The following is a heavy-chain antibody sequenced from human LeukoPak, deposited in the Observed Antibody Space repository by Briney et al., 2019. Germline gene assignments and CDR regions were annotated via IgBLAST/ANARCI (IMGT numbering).Heavy chain of an antibody. J-gene: IGHJ4*02. CDR2: FYHGGST. Sequence: SSETLSLTCTVSGYSISTGYYWDWIRQPPGKGLEWIGTFYHGGSTYYNPSLKSRVTISVDTSKNQFSLKLSSVTAADTAVYYCARAYYDILTGLSFDYWGQGTLVTVSS. D-gene: IGHD3-9*01. V-gene: IGHV4-38-2*02. CDR3: ARAYYDILTGLSFDY. CDR1: GYSISTGYY.